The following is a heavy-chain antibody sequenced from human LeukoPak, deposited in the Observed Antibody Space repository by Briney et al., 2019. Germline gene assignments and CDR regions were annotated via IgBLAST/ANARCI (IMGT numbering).Heavy chain of an antibody. D-gene: IGHD6-13*01. CDR1: GFSVSSNY. J-gene: IGHJ4*02. CDR2: ISGSGGST. V-gene: IGHV3-23*01. CDR3: AKEAAAAGYFDY. Sequence: GGSLRLSCAASGFSVSSNYMSWVRQAPGKGLEWVSAISGSGGSTYYADSVKGRFTISRDNSKNTLYLQMNSLRAEDTAVYYCAKEAAAAGYFDYWGQGTLVTVSS.